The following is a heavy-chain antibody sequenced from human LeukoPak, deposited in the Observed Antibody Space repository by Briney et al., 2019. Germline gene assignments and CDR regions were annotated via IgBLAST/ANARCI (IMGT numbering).Heavy chain of an antibody. Sequence: GSLRLSCAASGFTFSSYAMSWVRQAPGKGLEWVSAISGSGGSTYYADSVKGRFTISRDNSKNTLYLQMNSLRAEDTAVYYCAKQGRDMITFGGVTGSFDYWGQGTLVTVSS. CDR1: GFTFSSYA. CDR3: AKQGRDMITFGGVTGSFDY. V-gene: IGHV3-23*01. D-gene: IGHD3-16*01. CDR2: ISGSGGST. J-gene: IGHJ4*02.